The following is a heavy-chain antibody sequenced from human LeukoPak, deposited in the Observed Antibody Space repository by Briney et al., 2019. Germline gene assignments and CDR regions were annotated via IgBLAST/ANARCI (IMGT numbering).Heavy chain of an antibody. J-gene: IGHJ4*02. CDR1: GFTFSSYW. V-gene: IGHV3-74*01. D-gene: IGHD1-20*01. Sequence: GGPLRLSCAASGFTFSSYWMHWVRQAPGKGLVWVSLINTDGRSTSYADSVKGRFTISRDNAKNTLYLQMNSLRAEDTAVYYCASITGTTALGDWGQGTLVTVSS. CDR3: ASITGTTALGD. CDR2: INTDGRST.